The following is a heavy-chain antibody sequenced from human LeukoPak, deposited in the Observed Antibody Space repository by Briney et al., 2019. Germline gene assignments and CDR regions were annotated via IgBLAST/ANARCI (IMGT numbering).Heavy chain of an antibody. J-gene: IGHJ3*02. CDR1: GGSISSYY. CDR3: AREMCSGGSCYSYDAFDI. CDR2: IYYSGST. Sequence: SETLSLTCTVSGGSISSYYWSWIRQPPGKGLEWIGYIYYSGSTNYNPSLKSRVTISVDTSKTQFSLKLSSVTAADTAVYYCAREMCSGGSCYSYDAFDIWGQGTMVTVSS. V-gene: IGHV4-59*01. D-gene: IGHD2-15*01.